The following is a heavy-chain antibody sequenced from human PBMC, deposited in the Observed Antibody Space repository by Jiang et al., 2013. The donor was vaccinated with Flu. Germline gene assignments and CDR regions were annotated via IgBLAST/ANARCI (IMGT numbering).Heavy chain of an antibody. CDR1: GYTFTSYY. J-gene: IGHJ4*02. V-gene: IGHV1-46*01. CDR2: INPSGGST. D-gene: IGHD3-22*01. Sequence: EVKKPGASVKVSCKASGYTFTSYYMHWVRQAPGQGLEWMGIINPSGGSTSYAQKFQGRVTMTRDTSTSTVYMELSSLRSEDTAVYYCAGPGYYDSSPIPQVFDYWGQGTLVTVSS. CDR3: AGPGYYDSSPIPQVFDY.